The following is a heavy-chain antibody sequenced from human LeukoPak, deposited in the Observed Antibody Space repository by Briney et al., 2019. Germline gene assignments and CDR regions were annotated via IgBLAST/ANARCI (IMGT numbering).Heavy chain of an antibody. J-gene: IGHJ3*01. D-gene: IGHD2-2*01. V-gene: IGHV3-21*01. Sequence: GGSLRLSCAASGLTFSTYSMTWVRQAPGRALEWVSAISGSASDIYYADSLRGRFTISRDNAKNNLYLEMSSLRAEDTAVYYCAREYCSATSCSLLSDFDLWRQGTMVTVSS. CDR3: AREYCSATSCSLLSDFDL. CDR1: GLTFSTYS. CDR2: ISGSASDI.